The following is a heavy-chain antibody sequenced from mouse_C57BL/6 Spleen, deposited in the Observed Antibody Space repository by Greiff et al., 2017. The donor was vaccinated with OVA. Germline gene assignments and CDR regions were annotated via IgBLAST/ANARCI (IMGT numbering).Heavy chain of an antibody. CDR2: IDPETGGT. V-gene: IGHV1-15*01. Sequence: QVQLQQSGAELVRPGASVTLSCKASGYTFTDYEMHWVKQTPVHGLEWIGAIDPETGGTAYNQKFKGKAILTADKSSSTAYMELRSLTSEDSAVYYCTRSGDSSGSWFAYWGQGTLVTVSA. D-gene: IGHD3-2*02. J-gene: IGHJ3*01. CDR3: TRSGDSSGSWFAY. CDR1: GYTFTDYE.